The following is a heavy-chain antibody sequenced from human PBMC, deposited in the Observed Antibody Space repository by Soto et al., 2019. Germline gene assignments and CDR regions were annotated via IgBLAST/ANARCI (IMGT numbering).Heavy chain of an antibody. J-gene: IGHJ5*02. CDR1: GYSFDKNG. CDR3: ARDKGDFTCGP. Sequence: QVLLVQSGAEVKKPGASLNISCKGSGYSFDKNGISWVRQAPGQGLEWMGWISGDTGHTNYAQKFQGRLSVTTVTSTRTAYMELRSLTSDDTAMYYCARDKGDFTCGPWGQGSLVTVSS. V-gene: IGHV1-18*01. D-gene: IGHD3-3*01. CDR2: ISGDTGHT.